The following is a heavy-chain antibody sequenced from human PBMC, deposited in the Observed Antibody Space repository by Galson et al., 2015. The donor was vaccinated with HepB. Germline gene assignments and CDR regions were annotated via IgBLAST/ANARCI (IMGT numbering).Heavy chain of an antibody. D-gene: IGHD3-10*01. CDR2: IWHDGSDQ. CDR1: GFAFSTYG. CDR3: ARDSERSGHFYY. Sequence: SLRLSCAASGFAFSTYGMHWVRQAPGKGLEWVAVIWHDGSDQKYADSLKGRFTISRDNSKNTLYLQMNSLRAEDTGVYYCARDSERSGHFYYWGQGTLVTVSS. V-gene: IGHV3-33*08. J-gene: IGHJ4*02.